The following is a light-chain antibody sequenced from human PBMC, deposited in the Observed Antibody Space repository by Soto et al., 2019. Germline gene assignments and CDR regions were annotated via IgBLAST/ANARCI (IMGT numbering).Light chain of an antibody. J-gene: IGKJ3*01. Sequence: DIQMPHSPSSRSASVGDRVTITCRASQSITSYVNCYQQKPMKAPKLLLYAASSLQSGVPSRFFGSGSWTAFSLTISSLQPDDVATYYCQQRYSTTRFTFGPGTKVDIK. CDR1: QSITSY. CDR2: AAS. CDR3: QQRYSTTRFT. V-gene: IGKV1-39*01.